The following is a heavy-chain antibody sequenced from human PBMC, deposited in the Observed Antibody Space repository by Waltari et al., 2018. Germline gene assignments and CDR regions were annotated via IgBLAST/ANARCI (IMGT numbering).Heavy chain of an antibody. V-gene: IGHV3-30*14. CDR2: ISKDGKNN. CDR1: GFTVSTYA. Sequence: QVQLVESGGGVVQPGRSLRLSCVGSGFTVSTYAMHWVRQAPGKGLEWLAVISKDGKNNYYADSAKGRFTISRDNSQNTLYLQMNRLRPDDTAVYYCSTPDYSNMDVWGKGTTVTVSS. CDR3: STPDYSNMDV. J-gene: IGHJ6*03. D-gene: IGHD2-15*01.